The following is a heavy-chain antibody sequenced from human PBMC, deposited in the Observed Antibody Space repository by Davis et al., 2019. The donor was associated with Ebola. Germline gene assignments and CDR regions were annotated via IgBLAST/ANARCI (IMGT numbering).Heavy chain of an antibody. CDR3: ARQWIQLWLDY. CDR1: GGSIGSGDYY. V-gene: IGHV4-39*01. Sequence: SETLSLTCTVSGGSIGSGDYYWTWIRQPPGKGLEWIGSIYYSGSTYYNPSLKSRVTISVDTSKNQFSLKLSSVTAADTAVYYCARQWIQLWLDYWGQGTLVTVSS. D-gene: IGHD5-18*01. CDR2: IYYSGST. J-gene: IGHJ4*02.